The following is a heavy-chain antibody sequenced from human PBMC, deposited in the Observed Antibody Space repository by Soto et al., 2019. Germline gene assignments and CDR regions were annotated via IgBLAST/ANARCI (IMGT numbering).Heavy chain of an antibody. CDR1: GGTFSSYA. CDR3: ARGVYYYDSSGYYPYYFDY. Sequence: ASVKVSCKASGGTFSSYAISWVRQAPGQGLEWMGGIIPIFGTANYAQKFQGRVTITADESTSTAYMELSSLRSEDTAVYYCARGVYYYDSSGYYPYYFDYWGQGTLVTVSS. V-gene: IGHV1-69*13. J-gene: IGHJ4*02. CDR2: IIPIFGTA. D-gene: IGHD3-22*01.